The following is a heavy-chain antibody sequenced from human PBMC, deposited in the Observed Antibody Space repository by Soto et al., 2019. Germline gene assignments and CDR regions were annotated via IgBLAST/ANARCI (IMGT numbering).Heavy chain of an antibody. CDR2: IYWDDDK. V-gene: IGHV2-5*02. D-gene: IGHD1-1*01. CDR1: GFSLSSSAVG. J-gene: IGHJ5*02. Sequence: QITLKESGPTLVKPTETLTLTCTFSGFSLSSSAVGVVWIRQPPGKALEWLALIYWDDDKRYSPSLENRLTITKDASKNQVVLTMTNVDPVDTATYYCAHKTWTAARGDNWFDPWGPGALVTVSS. CDR3: AHKTWTAARGDNWFDP.